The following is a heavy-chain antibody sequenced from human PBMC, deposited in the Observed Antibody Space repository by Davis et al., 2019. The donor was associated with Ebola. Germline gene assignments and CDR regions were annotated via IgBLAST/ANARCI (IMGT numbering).Heavy chain of an antibody. CDR2: INTHNGNT. CDR3: ARDSSGVVGANDFDY. CDR1: GYTFTSYG. J-gene: IGHJ4*02. Sequence: AASVKVSCKTSGYTFTSYGISWVRQAPGQGLEWVGWINTHNGNTNLAQKLHDRVTLTTDTSTSTAYMEMRSLRSDDTAVYFCARDSSGVVGANDFDYWGQGTLVTVSS. D-gene: IGHD1-26*01. V-gene: IGHV1-18*01.